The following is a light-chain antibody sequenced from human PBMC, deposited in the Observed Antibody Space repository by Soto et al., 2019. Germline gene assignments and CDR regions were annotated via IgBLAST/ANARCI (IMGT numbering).Light chain of an antibody. CDR1: QAIRND. CDR2: GAS. J-gene: IGKJ1*01. CDR3: QQHSRWPPWT. V-gene: IGKV1-6*01. Sequence: AIQMTQSPSSLSASVGDRVTITCRASQAIRNDLGWYQQKPGKAPNLLIFGASNLQAGVPVRFSASGSGTNFTLTISNLQPEDFAVYYCQQHSRWPPWTFGQGTRVEI.